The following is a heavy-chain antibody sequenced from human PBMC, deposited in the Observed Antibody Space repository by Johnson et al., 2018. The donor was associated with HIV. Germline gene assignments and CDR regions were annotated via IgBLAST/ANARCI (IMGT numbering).Heavy chain of an antibody. CDR2: ISYDGSNK. J-gene: IGHJ3*02. Sequence: VQLVESGGGVVQPGRSLRLSCAASGFTFSIYAMHWVRQAPGKGLEWVSLISYDGSNKYYADSVKGRFTISRDNSKNTLYLQMNSLRAEDTAVYYCARDLTNWGVGDAFDIWGQGTMVTVSS. CDR3: ARDLTNWGVGDAFDI. D-gene: IGHD7-27*01. V-gene: IGHV3-30-3*01. CDR1: GFTFSIYA.